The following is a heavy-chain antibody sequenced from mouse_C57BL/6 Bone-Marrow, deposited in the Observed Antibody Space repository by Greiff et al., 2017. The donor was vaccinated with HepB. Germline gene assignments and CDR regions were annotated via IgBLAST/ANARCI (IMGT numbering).Heavy chain of an antibody. V-gene: IGHV1-62-2*01. D-gene: IGHD2-2*01. J-gene: IGHJ2*01. Sequence: VMLVESGAELVKPGASVKLSCKASGYTFTEYTIHWVKQRSGQGLEWIGWFYPGSGSIKYNEKFKDKATLTADKSSSTVYMELSRLTSEDSAVYFCARHEASTMVTPYYFDCWGQGTTLTVSS. CDR2: FYPGSGSI. CDR1: GYTFTEYT. CDR3: ARHEASTMVTPYYFDC.